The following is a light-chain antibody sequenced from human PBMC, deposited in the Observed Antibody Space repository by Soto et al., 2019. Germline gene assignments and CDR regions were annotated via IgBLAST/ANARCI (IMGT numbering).Light chain of an antibody. J-gene: IGKJ4*01. CDR2: DTS. V-gene: IGKV3-15*01. CDR1: QGIGDT. CDR3: QPYNNWPLT. Sequence: EVVMRQSPATLSVSLGDGATLSCRASQGIGDTLAWYQHKPGQTPRLLIYDTSTRATGVPTRFSGSRTGAEFTLTINSLQSEDFAVYYCQPYNNWPLTFGGGTKVDTK.